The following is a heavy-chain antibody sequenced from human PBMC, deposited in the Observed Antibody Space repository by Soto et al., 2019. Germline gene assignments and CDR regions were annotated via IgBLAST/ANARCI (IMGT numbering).Heavy chain of an antibody. CDR2: TYYRSKWYN. CDR3: ARAILAGSAWFGMPDS. V-gene: IGHV6-1*01. J-gene: IGHJ4*02. Sequence: SQTLSLTCAISGDSVSSNSAAWNWVRQSPSRGLEWLGRTYYRSKWYNDYAVSVKSRIAVTPDTSQNQFSLQLSSVTPEDSAVYFCARAILAGSAWFGMPDSWGQGTLVTVSS. D-gene: IGHD6-19*01. CDR1: GDSVSSNSAA.